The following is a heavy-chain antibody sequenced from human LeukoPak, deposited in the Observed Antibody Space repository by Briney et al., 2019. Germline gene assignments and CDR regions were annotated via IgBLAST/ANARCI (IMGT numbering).Heavy chain of an antibody. CDR1: GGSISSGGYS. CDR3: AREYGSGTGGFDY. J-gene: IGHJ4*02. D-gene: IGHD3-10*01. CDR2: IYHSGST. Sequence: SETLSLTCAVSGGSISSGGYSWSWIRQPPGKGLEWIGYIYHSGSTYYNPSLKSRVTISVDRSKNQFSLQLSSVTAADTAVYYCAREYGSGTGGFDYWGQGTLVTVSS. V-gene: IGHV4-30-2*01.